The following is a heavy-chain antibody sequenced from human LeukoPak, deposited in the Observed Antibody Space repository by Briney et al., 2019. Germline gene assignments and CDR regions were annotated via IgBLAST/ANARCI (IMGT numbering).Heavy chain of an antibody. D-gene: IGHD2-15*01. CDR3: AKLQGGLTSYFDY. V-gene: IGHV4-34*01. J-gene: IGHJ4*02. CDR2: INHSGST. CDR1: GGSFSGYY. Sequence: PSETLSLTCAVYGGSFSGYYWSWIRQPPGKGLEWIGEINHSGSTNYNPSLKSRATISVDTSKNQFSLKLSSVTAADTAVYYCAKLQGGLTSYFDYWGQGTLVTVSS.